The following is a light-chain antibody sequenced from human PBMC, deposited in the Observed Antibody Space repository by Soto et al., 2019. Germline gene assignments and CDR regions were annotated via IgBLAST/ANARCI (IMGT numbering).Light chain of an antibody. V-gene: IGLV2-14*01. Sequence: QSVLSQPASVSGSPGQSITISCTGTSSDVGGFEYVSWYQHQPGKAPKLIIYDVTKRPSGVSNRFSGSKSGNTASLTISGIQAEDEGDYYCQSYDTSLSAPYVFGTGTKVTVL. CDR1: SSDVGGFEY. CDR3: QSYDTSLSAPYV. CDR2: DVT. J-gene: IGLJ1*01.